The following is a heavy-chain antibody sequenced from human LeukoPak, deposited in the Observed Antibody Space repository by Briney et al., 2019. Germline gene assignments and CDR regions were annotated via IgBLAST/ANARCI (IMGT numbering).Heavy chain of an antibody. Sequence: QPGGSLRLSCAASGFAFSSYAMSWVRQAPGKGLEWVSAISGSGGSTYYADSVKGRFTISRDNSKNTLYLQMNSLRAEDTAVYYCAKSIGLHDAFDIWGQGTMVTVSS. CDR3: AKSIGLHDAFDI. CDR1: GFAFSSYA. J-gene: IGHJ3*02. CDR2: ISGSGGST. D-gene: IGHD2-21*01. V-gene: IGHV3-23*01.